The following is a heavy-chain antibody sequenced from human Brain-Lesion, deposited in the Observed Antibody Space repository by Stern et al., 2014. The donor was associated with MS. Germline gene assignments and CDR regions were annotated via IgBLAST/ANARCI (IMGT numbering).Heavy chain of an antibody. J-gene: IGHJ6*02. CDR3: ARVYNTIYGRGTQRGSGMDV. CDR1: GFTFGNYW. Sequence: VQLVESGGGLVQPGGSLTISCTAAGFTFGNYWMTWVRQAPGKGLEWGANIKEDGTGNNYVDSVKGRFTISRDNARNSLYLQMNSLRVEDTALYYGARVYNTIYGRGTQRGSGMDVWGQGTTVIVSS. V-gene: IGHV3-7*01. D-gene: IGHD3-3*01. CDR2: IKEDGTGN.